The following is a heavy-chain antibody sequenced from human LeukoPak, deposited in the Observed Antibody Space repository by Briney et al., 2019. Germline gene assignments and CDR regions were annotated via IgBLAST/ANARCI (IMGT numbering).Heavy chain of an antibody. V-gene: IGHV3-7*04. CDR2: IKQDGSER. D-gene: IGHD2-15*01. Sequence: GGSLRLSCAASGFTFDRFWMSWVRQAPGRGLEWVANIKQDGSERHYLGSVKGRFTISRDNAKNSLYLQMNNLRAEDTAVYYCARDARDCSGDSCYSFMDYWGQGTLATVSS. CDR1: GFTFDRFW. J-gene: IGHJ4*02. CDR3: ARDARDCSGDSCYSFMDY.